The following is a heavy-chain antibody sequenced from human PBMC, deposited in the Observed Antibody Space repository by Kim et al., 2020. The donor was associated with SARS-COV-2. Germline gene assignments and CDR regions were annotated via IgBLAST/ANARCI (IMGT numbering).Heavy chain of an antibody. Sequence: NYAQKFQGRVTITADESTSTAYMELSSRRSEDTAVYYCAVRAYGDYLFDYWGQGTLVTVSS. J-gene: IGHJ4*02. CDR3: AVRAYGDYLFDY. D-gene: IGHD4-17*01. V-gene: IGHV1-69*01.